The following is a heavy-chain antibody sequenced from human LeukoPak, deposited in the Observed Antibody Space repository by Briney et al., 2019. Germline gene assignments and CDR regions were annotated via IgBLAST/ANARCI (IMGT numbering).Heavy chain of an antibody. V-gene: IGHV3-23*01. J-gene: IGHJ4*02. CDR2: ISGSGGST. CDR1: GFTFSSYA. D-gene: IGHD3-3*01. CDR3: ARDEGDDFWSPQGDY. Sequence: GGSLRLSSAASGFTFSSYAMSWVRQAPGKGLEWVSAISGSGGSTYYADSVKGRFTISRDNSKNSLYLQMNSLRAEDTAVYYCARDEGDDFWSPQGDYWGQGTLVTVSS.